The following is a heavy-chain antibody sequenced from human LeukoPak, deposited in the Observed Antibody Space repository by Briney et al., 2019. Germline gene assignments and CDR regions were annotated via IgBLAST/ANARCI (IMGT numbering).Heavy chain of an antibody. D-gene: IGHD6-13*01. CDR2: INAYNGNT. V-gene: IGHV1-18*01. Sequence: GASVRVSCKASGYTFTSYIISWVRQAPGQGLEWMGWINAYNGNTDYAQRVQGRVTMTTDTSTSTAYMELRSLRSDDTAVYYCARDRHIAAAVYYYYMDVWVKGPRSPSP. J-gene: IGHJ6*03. CDR3: ARDRHIAAAVYYYYMDV. CDR1: GYTFTSYI.